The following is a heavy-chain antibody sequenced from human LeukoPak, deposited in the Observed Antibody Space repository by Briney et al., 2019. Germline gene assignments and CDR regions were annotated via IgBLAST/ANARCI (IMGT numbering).Heavy chain of an antibody. CDR3: ARGLKMATREGEFDY. Sequence: SVKVSCKASGGTFSSYAISWVRQAPGQGLEWMGGIIPIFGTANYAQKFQGRVTITTDESTSTAYMELSCLRSEDTAVYYCARGLKMATREGEFDYWGQGTLVTVSS. V-gene: IGHV1-69*05. D-gene: IGHD5-24*01. J-gene: IGHJ4*02. CDR1: GGTFSSYA. CDR2: IIPIFGTA.